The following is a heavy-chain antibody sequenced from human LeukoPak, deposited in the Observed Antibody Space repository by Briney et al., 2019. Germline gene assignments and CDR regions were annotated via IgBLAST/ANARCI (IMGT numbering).Heavy chain of an antibody. V-gene: IGHV5-51*01. Sequence: RGESLKISCKASGYSFTSYWIGWVRQMPGKGLEWMGIVYPGDSDTRYSPSFQGQVTISADKSIGTAYLQWSSLEASDTAMYYCARHLDDSNGYYYRTMYYFDYWGQGTLVTVSS. CDR1: GYSFTSYW. D-gene: IGHD3-22*01. J-gene: IGHJ4*02. CDR3: ARHLDDSNGYYYRTMYYFDY. CDR2: VYPGDSDT.